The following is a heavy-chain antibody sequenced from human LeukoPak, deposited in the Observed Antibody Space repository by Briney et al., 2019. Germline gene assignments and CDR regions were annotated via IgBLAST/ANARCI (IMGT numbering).Heavy chain of an antibody. V-gene: IGHV3-53*01. CDR3: ARDRGDYSSGWYSDDALDI. J-gene: IGHJ3*02. CDR1: GFTVSSNY. Sequence: GGSLRLSCAASGFTVSSNYMSWVRQAPGKGLEWVSVIYSGGSKYYADSMKGRFTISRDNAKNSLYLQMSSLRAEDTALYYCARDRGDYSSGWYSDDALDIWGQGTMVTVSA. CDR2: IYSGGSK. D-gene: IGHD6-19*01.